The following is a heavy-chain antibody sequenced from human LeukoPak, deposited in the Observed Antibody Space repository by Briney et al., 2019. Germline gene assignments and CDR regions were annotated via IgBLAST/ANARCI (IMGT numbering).Heavy chain of an antibody. J-gene: IGHJ6*03. CDR1: GGTFSSYA. CDR2: IIPIFGTA. CDR3: ARSTYGSGPYYYYYMDV. V-gene: IGHV1-69*05. D-gene: IGHD3-10*01. Sequence: SVKVSCKASGGTFSSYAISWVRQAPGQGLEWLGRIIPIFGTANYAQKFQGRVTITTDESTSTAYMELSSLRSEDTAVYYCARSTYGSGPYYYYYMDVWGKGTTVTVSS.